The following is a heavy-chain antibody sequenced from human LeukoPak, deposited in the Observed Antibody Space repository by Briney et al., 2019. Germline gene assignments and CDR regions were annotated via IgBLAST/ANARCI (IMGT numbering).Heavy chain of an antibody. D-gene: IGHD6-25*01. CDR1: GFTFGDYA. Sequence: PGGSLRLSCTASGFTFGDYAMSWVRQAPGKGLEWVGFIRSKAYGGTTEYAASVKGRFTISRDDSKSIAYLQMNSLKTEDTAVYYCTREGSGQIGYWGQGTLVTVSS. J-gene: IGHJ4*02. V-gene: IGHV3-49*04. CDR2: IRSKAYGGTT. CDR3: TREGSGQIGY.